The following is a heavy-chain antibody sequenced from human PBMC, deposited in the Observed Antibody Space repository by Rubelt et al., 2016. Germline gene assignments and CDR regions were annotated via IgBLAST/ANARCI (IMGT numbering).Heavy chain of an antibody. J-gene: IGHJ4*02. D-gene: IGHD4-23*01. V-gene: IGHV4-34*01. CDR3: DRLFVSYGGKLLVYVDY. Sequence: QVQLQQWGPGLLKPSETLSLTCAVYGESFSGYYWNWIRQPPGKGLEWIGRINHRGSTYYNASLKSRVTISVDTSKNQFSLKPSAVAASETAVFYCDRLFVSYGGKLLVYVDYWGQGTLVTVSS. CDR1: GESFSGYY. CDR2: INHRGST.